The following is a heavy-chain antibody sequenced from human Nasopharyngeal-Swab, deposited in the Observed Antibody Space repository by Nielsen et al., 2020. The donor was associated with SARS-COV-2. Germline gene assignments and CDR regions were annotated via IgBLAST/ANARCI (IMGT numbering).Heavy chain of an antibody. D-gene: IGHD3-3*01. J-gene: IGHJ6*03. Sequence: SVKIFCKASGGTFSSYAISWVRQAPGQGLEWMGGIIPIFGTANYAQKFQGRVTITADESTSTAYMELSSLRSEDTAVYYCARDIFLEWNYMDVWGKGTTVTVSS. V-gene: IGHV1-69*13. CDR2: IIPIFGTA. CDR3: ARDIFLEWNYMDV. CDR1: GGTFSSYA.